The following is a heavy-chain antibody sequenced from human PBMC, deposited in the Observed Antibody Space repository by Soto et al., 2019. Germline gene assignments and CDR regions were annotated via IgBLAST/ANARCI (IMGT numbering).Heavy chain of an antibody. J-gene: IGHJ4*02. CDR1: GGSFSGYY. CDR2: IYHTGST. CDR3: ARNMAREVTLDY. Sequence: QVQLQQWGAGLLKPSETLSLTCAVYGGSFSGYYWSWIRQPPGKGLEWIGEIYHTGSTNYNPSLKRRVTISVDKSKNQFSLKMKSVTAADTAVYYCARNMAREVTLDYWGQGTLVTVSS. D-gene: IGHD2-21*02. V-gene: IGHV4-34*01.